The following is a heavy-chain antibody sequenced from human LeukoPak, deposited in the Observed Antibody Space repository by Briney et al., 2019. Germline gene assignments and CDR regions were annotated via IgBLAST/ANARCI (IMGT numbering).Heavy chain of an antibody. V-gene: IGHV4-39*01. Sequence: SETLSLTCTVSGGSISSSSYYWGWIRQPPGQGLEWIGSIYYSWSTYYNPSLKSRVTISVDTSKTQFSLKLSSVTAADTAVYYCARLSSAKYSGYDSRYFDYWGQGALVTVSS. D-gene: IGHD5-12*01. CDR1: GGSISSSSYY. CDR3: ARLSSAKYSGYDSRYFDY. J-gene: IGHJ4*02. CDR2: IYYSWST.